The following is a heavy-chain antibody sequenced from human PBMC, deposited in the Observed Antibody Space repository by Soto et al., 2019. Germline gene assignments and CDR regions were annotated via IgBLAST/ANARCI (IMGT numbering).Heavy chain of an antibody. CDR2: IYYSGST. CDR3: ARAARGGNYYYYGMDV. J-gene: IGHJ6*02. V-gene: IGHV4-39*01. CDR1: GGSISSSSYY. D-gene: IGHD6-6*01. Sequence: QLQLQESGPGLVKPSETLSLTCTVSGGSISSSSYYWGWIRQPPGKGLEWIGSIYYSGSTYYNPSPKSRVTISVDTSKNQFSLKLSSVTAADTAVYYCARAARGGNYYYYGMDVWGQGTTVTVSS.